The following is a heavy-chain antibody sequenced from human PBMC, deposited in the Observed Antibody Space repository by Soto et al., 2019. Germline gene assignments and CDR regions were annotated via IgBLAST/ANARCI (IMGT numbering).Heavy chain of an antibody. J-gene: IGHJ3*02. CDR2: ISGSGGST. V-gene: IGHV3-23*01. CDR3: AKTKGEYCSSTSCYDAFDI. D-gene: IGHD2-2*01. CDR1: GFTFSSYA. Sequence: GGSLRLSCAASGFTFSSYAMSWVRQAPGKGLEWVSAISGSGGSTYYADSVKGRFTISRDNSKNTLYLQMNSLRAEDTAVYYCAKTKGEYCSSTSCYDAFDIWGQGTMVTVSS.